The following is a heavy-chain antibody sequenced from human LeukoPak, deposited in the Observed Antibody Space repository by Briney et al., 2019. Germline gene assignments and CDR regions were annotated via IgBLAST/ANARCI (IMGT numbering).Heavy chain of an antibody. J-gene: IGHJ4*02. CDR1: GFTFSSYS. CDR2: ISSSSSTI. D-gene: IGHD3-3*01. Sequence: GGSLRLSCAASGFTFSSYSMNWVRQAPGKGLEWVSYISSSSSTIYYADPVKGRFTISRDNAKNSLYLQMNSLRAEDTAVYYCARDPYYDFWSGFDYWGQGTLVTVSS. V-gene: IGHV3-48*01. CDR3: ARDPYYDFWSGFDY.